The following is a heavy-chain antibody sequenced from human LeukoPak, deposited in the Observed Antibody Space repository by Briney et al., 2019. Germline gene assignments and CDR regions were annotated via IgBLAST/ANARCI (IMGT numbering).Heavy chain of an antibody. CDR3: AKGYIDYGDYISPLDY. CDR2: ISYDGSNK. CDR1: GFTFSSYA. J-gene: IGHJ4*02. V-gene: IGHV3-30*04. D-gene: IGHD4-17*01. Sequence: PGGSLRLSCAASGFTFSSYAMHWVRQAPGKGLEWVAVISYDGSNKYYADSVKGRFTISRDNAKNSLYLQMNSLRAEDTAVYYCAKGYIDYGDYISPLDYWGQGTLVTVSS.